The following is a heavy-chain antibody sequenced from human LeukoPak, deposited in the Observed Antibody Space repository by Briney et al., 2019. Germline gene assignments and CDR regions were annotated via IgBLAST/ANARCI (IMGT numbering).Heavy chain of an antibody. CDR3: ARGGYYDSSSPFDY. J-gene: IGHJ4*02. D-gene: IGHD3-22*01. CDR1: GGTFSSYA. V-gene: IGHV1-69*05. CDR2: IIPIFGTA. Sequence: GASVKVSCKASGGTFSSYAISWVRQAPGRGLEWMGRIIPIFGTANYAQKFQGRVTITTDESTSTAYTELSSLRSEDTAVYYCARGGYYDSSSPFDYWGQGTLVTVSS.